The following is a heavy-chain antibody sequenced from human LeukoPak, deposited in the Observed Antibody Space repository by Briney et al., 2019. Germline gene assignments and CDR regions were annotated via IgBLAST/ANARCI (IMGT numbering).Heavy chain of an antibody. J-gene: IGHJ3*02. V-gene: IGHV3-9*01. CDR2: ISWNSGSI. CDR1: GFTFDDYA. CDR3: AKGLQTCGWTDAFDI. D-gene: IGHD6-19*01. Sequence: GRSLRLSCAASGFTFDDYAMHWVRQAPGKGLEWVSGISWNSGSIGYADSVKGRFTISRDNAKNSLYLQMNSLRAEDTALYYCAKGLQTCGWTDAFDIWGQGTMVTVSS.